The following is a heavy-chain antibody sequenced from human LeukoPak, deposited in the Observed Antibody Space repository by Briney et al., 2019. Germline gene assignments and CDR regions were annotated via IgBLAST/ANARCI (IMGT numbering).Heavy chain of an antibody. CDR3: AKVHSGAPQWELQYAFDI. Sequence: PGGSLRLSCAASGFTFSSYSMNWVRQAPGKGLEWVSSISSSSSYIYYADSVKGRFTISRDNAKNSLYLQMNSLRVEDTAVYYCAKVHSGAPQWELQYAFDIWGRGTVVTVSS. CDR1: GFTFSSYS. J-gene: IGHJ3*02. V-gene: IGHV3-21*01. D-gene: IGHD1-26*01. CDR2: ISSSSSYI.